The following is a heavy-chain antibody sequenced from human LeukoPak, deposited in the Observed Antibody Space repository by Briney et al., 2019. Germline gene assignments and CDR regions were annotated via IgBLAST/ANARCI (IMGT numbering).Heavy chain of an antibody. CDR2: IKQDGSVK. Sequence: GGSLRLSCAASGFTFTNYWMTWVRQAPGKGLEWVANIKQDGSVKYYVDSVKGRFTISRDNAKNSLYLQMNSLRAKDTAVYNCARIGYSSSSLDFWGRGTLVTVSS. CDR3: ARIGYSSSSLDF. V-gene: IGHV3-7*03. D-gene: IGHD6-6*01. CDR1: GFTFTNYW. J-gene: IGHJ4*02.